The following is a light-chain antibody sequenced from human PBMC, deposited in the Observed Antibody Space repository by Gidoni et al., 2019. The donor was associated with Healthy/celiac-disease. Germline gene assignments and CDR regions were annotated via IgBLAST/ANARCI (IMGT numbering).Light chain of an antibody. J-gene: IGLJ1*01. V-gene: IGLV2-14*01. CDR1: SSDVGGYNY. CDR3: SSYTSSSTYV. Sequence: SGSPGQSITISCTGTSSDVGGYNYVSWYQQHPGKAPKLMIYEVSNRPSGVSNRFSGSKSGNTDSLTISGLQAEDEADYYCSSYTSSSTYVFGTGTKVTVL. CDR2: EVS.